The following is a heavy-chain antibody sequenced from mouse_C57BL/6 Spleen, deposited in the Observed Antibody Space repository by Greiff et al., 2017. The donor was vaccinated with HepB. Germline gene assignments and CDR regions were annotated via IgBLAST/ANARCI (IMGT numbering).Heavy chain of an antibody. CDR3: ARGRANYDYDGGYYFDY. J-gene: IGHJ2*01. CDR2: ISYDGSN. D-gene: IGHD2-4*01. CDR1: GYSITSGYY. Sequence: EVQLVESGPGLVKPSQSLSLTCSVPGYSITSGYYWNWIRQFPGNKLEWMGYISYDGSNNYNPSLKNRISITRDTSKNQFFLKLNSVTTEDTATYYCARGRANYDYDGGYYFDYWGQGTTLTVSS. V-gene: IGHV3-6*01.